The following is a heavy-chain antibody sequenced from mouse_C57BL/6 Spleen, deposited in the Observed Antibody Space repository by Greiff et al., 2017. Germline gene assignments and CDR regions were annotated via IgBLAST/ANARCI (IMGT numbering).Heavy chain of an antibody. CDR3: ARSGFTTVVPLD. J-gene: IGHJ3*01. Sequence: QVQLKQPGTELVKPGASVKLSCKASGYTFTSYWMHWVKQRPGQGLEWIGNINPSNGGTNYNAKFKSKATLTVDKSSSTAYMQLSSLTSEDSAVYYCARSGFTTVVPLDWGQGTLVTVSA. CDR2: INPSNGGT. D-gene: IGHD1-1*01. CDR1: GYTFTSYW. V-gene: IGHV1-53*01.